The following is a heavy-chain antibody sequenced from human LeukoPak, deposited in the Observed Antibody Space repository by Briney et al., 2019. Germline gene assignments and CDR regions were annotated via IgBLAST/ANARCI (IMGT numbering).Heavy chain of an antibody. J-gene: IGHJ4*02. D-gene: IGHD3-22*01. Sequence: GGSLRLSCAASGFTFSSYGMHWVRQAPGKGLEWVAFIRYDGSNKYYADSVKGRLTISRDNSKNTLYLQMNSLRAEDTAVYYCAKDRVYYDSSGYYSYYFDSWAREPWSPSPQ. V-gene: IGHV3-30*02. CDR2: IRYDGSNK. CDR3: AKDRVYYDSSGYYSYYFDS. CDR1: GFTFSSYG.